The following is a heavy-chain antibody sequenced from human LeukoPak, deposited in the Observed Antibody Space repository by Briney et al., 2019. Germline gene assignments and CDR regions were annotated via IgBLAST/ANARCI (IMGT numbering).Heavy chain of an antibody. Sequence: GGSLRLSCIVSGFTFRTSWMSWVRQAPGKGLEWVSSISSSSSYIYYADSVKGRFTISRDNAKNSLYLQMNSLRAEDTALYYCASVDYYGSGNYYNDVDYWGQGTLVTVSS. D-gene: IGHD3-10*01. CDR1: GFTFRTSW. J-gene: IGHJ4*02. CDR3: ASVDYYGSGNYYNDVDY. V-gene: IGHV3-21*01. CDR2: ISSSSSYI.